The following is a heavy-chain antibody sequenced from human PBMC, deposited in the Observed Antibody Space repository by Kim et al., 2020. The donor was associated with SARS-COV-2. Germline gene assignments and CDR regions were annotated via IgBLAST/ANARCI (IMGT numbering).Heavy chain of an antibody. CDR3: ARDRVAAAVGARDAFDI. D-gene: IGHD6-13*01. Sequence: ASVKVSCKASGYTFTSYAMHWVRQAPGQRLEWMGWINAGNGNTKYSQKFQGRVTITRDTSASTAYMELSSLRSEDTAVYYCARDRVAAAVGARDAFDIWGQGTMVTVSS. V-gene: IGHV1-3*01. CDR1: GYTFTSYA. J-gene: IGHJ3*02. CDR2: INAGNGNT.